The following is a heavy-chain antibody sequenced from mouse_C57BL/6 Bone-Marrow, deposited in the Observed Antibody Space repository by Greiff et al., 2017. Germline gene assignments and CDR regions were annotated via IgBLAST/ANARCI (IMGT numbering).Heavy chain of an antibody. D-gene: IGHD1-1*01. J-gene: IGHJ3*01. CDR2: ISSGGSYT. V-gene: IGHV5-6*01. Sequence: VQLQQSGGDLVKPGGSLKLSCAASGFTFSSYGMSWVRQTPDKRLEWVATISSGGSYTYYPDSVKGRFTISRDNAKNTLYLQMSSLKSEDTDMDYCARPEVVATDWFAYWGQGTLVTVSA. CDR3: ARPEVVATDWFAY. CDR1: GFTFSSYG.